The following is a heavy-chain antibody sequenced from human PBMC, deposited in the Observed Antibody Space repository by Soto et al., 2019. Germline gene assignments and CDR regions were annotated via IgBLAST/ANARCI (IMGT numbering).Heavy chain of an antibody. J-gene: IGHJ4*02. CDR1: GFTFSSYA. CDR3: AKDGLTGKSPGLGY. V-gene: IGHV3-23*01. CDR2: ISGSGGSK. D-gene: IGHD3-9*01. Sequence: GGSLRLSCAASGFTFSSYAMSWVRQAPGKGLEWVSAISGSGGSKYYADSVKGRFTISRDNSKNTLYLQMNSMRAEDKAVYYCAKDGLTGKSPGLGYWGQGTLVTVSS.